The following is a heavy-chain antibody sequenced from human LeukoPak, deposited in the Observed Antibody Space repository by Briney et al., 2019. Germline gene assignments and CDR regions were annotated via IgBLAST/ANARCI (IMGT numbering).Heavy chain of an antibody. CDR2: INAGNGNT. CDR3: ARGIFGVAPFDY. V-gene: IGHV1-3*03. J-gene: IGHJ4*02. Sequence: ASVKVSCKASGYTFTGYYMHWVRQAPGQGLEWMGWINAGNGNTKYSQEFQGRVTITRDTSASTAYMELSSLRSEDMAVYYCARGIFGVAPFDYWGQGTLVTVSS. D-gene: IGHD3-3*01. CDR1: GYTFTGYY.